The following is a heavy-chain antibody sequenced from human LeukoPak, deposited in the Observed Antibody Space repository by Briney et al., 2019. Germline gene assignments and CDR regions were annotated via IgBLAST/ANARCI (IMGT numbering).Heavy chain of an antibody. CDR1: GFTFSSYW. J-gene: IGHJ3*02. CDR2: INSDGSST. D-gene: IGHD1-26*01. Sequence: GGSLRLSCAASGFTFSSYWMHWVRQAPGKGLVWVSRINSDGSSTSYADSVKGRFTISRDNAKNTLYLQMNSLRAEDTTVDYCAGGEVWGSYYGRKDAFDIWGQGTMVTVSS. V-gene: IGHV3-74*01. CDR3: AGGEVWGSYYGRKDAFDI.